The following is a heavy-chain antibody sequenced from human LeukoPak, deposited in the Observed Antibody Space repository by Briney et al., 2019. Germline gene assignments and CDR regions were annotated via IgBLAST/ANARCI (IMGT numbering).Heavy chain of an antibody. V-gene: IGHV3-43*01. J-gene: IGHJ4*02. CDR2: ISWDGGST. CDR1: GFTFDDYT. CDR3: ARATWGSSSWPGPFDY. D-gene: IGHD6-13*01. Sequence: PGGSLRLPCAASGFTFDDYTMHWVRQAPGKGLEWVSLISWDGGSTYYADSVKGRFTISRDNSKNTLYLQMNSLRAEDTAVYYCARATWGSSSWPGPFDYWGQGTLVTVSS.